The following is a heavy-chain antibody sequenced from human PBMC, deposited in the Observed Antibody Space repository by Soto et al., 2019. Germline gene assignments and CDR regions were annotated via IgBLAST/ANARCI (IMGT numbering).Heavy chain of an antibody. Sequence: ASVKVSCKASGYTFTSYYMHWVRQAPGQGLEWMGIINPSGGSTSYAQKFQGRVTMTRDTSTSTVYMELSSLRSEDTAVYYCARDLNYDILTGAYGMDVWGQGTTVTVSS. D-gene: IGHD3-9*01. CDR1: GYTFTSYY. CDR3: ARDLNYDILTGAYGMDV. J-gene: IGHJ6*02. V-gene: IGHV1-46*01. CDR2: INPSGGST.